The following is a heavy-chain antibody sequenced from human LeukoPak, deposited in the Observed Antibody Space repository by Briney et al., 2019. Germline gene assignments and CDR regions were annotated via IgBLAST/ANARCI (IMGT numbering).Heavy chain of an antibody. CDR1: GFSFSDHY. D-gene: IGHD2-21*01. Sequence: PGGSRRLSCTASGFSFSDHYMTWMRHAPGKGLEWISYITSSGRSTDYADSVKGRFIISRDNAMNSMFLQMSSLRVDDTAVYYCTRDPDYGDPDWGQGTLVTVSS. V-gene: IGHV3-11*01. J-gene: IGHJ4*02. CDR3: TRDPDYGDPD. CDR2: ITSSGRST.